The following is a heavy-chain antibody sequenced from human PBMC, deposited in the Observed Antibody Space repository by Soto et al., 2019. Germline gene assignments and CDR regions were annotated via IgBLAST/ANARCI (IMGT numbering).Heavy chain of an antibody. V-gene: IGHV4-34*01. CDR2: INHSGST. Sequence: QVQLQQWGAGLLKPSETLSLTCAVYGGSFSGYYWSWIRQPPGKGLEWIGEINHSGSTNYNPSLKRRVTISVDTSKNQFSLKLSSVTAADTAVYYCARASSSWYFYFDYWGQGTLVTVSS. D-gene: IGHD6-13*01. CDR3: ARASSSWYFYFDY. J-gene: IGHJ4*02. CDR1: GGSFSGYY.